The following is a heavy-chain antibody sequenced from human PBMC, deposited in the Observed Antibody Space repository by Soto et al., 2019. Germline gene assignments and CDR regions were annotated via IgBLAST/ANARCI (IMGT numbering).Heavy chain of an antibody. CDR1: GYTFTGYY. D-gene: IGHD6-19*01. Sequence: ASVKVSCKASGYTFTGYYMHWVRQAPGQGLEWMGWINPNSGGTNYAQKFQGWVTMTRDTSISTAYTELSRLRSDDTAVYYCARETAVAGTTTLYYFDYWGQGTLVTVSS. J-gene: IGHJ4*02. CDR3: ARETAVAGTTTLYYFDY. CDR2: INPNSGGT. V-gene: IGHV1-2*04.